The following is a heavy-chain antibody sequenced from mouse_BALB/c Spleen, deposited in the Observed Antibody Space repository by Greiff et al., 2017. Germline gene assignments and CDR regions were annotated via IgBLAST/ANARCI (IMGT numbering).Heavy chain of an antibody. V-gene: IGHV3-2*02. D-gene: IGHD1-1*01. CDR2: ISYSGST. CDR1: GYSITSDYA. Sequence: EVKLLESGPGLVKPSQSLSLTCTVTGYSITSDYAWNWIRQFPGNKLEWMGYISYSGSTSYNPSLKSRISITRDTSKNQFFLQLNSVTTEDTATYYSARKTTVSYYAMDYWGQGTSVTVSS. J-gene: IGHJ4*01. CDR3: ARKTTVSYYAMDY.